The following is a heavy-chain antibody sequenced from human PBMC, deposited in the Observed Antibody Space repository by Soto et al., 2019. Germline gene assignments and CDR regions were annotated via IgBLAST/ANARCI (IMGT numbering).Heavy chain of an antibody. J-gene: IGHJ4*02. CDR1: GGSISSYY. D-gene: IGHD4-17*01. V-gene: IGHV4-4*07. Sequence: SETLSLTCTVSGGSISSYYWSWIRQPAGKGLEWIGRIYTSGSTNYNPSLKSRVTMSVDTSKNQFSLKLSSVTAADTAVYYSARSVRSFTVTYFDYWGQGTLVTVSS. CDR3: ARSVRSFTVTYFDY. CDR2: IYTSGST.